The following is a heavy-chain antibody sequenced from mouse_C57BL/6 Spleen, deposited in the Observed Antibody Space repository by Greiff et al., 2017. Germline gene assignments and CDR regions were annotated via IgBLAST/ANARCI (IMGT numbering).Heavy chain of an antibody. J-gene: IGHJ1*03. CDR2: ISDGGSYT. Sequence: EVKLMESGGGLVKPGGSLKLSCAASGFTFSSYAMSWVRQTPEKRLEWVATISDGGSYTYYPDNVKGRFTISRDNAKNNLYLQMSHLKSEDTAMYYCARDHPPPLYYGSSAGYFDVWGTGTTVTVSS. D-gene: IGHD1-1*01. CDR1: GFTFSSYA. CDR3: ARDHPPPLYYGSSAGYFDV. V-gene: IGHV5-4*01.